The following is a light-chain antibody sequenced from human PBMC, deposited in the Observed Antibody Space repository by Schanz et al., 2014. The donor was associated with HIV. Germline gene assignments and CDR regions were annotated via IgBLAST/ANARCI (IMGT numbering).Light chain of an antibody. CDR1: YSDIGAYLY. CDR3: GSYTFASTPYV. V-gene: IGLV2-14*01. Sequence: QSALTQPASVSGSPGQSITIPCTGTYSDIGAYLYVSWYQQHPGRAPKLLIYGVTDRPSGVSHRFSGSKSDNTAALTISGLQTEDEADYYCGSYTFASTPYVFGSGTKLTV. CDR2: GVT. J-gene: IGLJ1*01.